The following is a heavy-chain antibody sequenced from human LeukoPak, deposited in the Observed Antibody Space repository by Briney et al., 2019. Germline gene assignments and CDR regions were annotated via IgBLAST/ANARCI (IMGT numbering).Heavy chain of an antibody. CDR3: ARLYSGSYAPPGPTANWFDP. CDR2: INHSGST. D-gene: IGHD1-26*01. V-gene: IGHV4-34*01. J-gene: IGHJ5*02. Sequence: SETLSLTCTVSGGSISSYYWSWIRQPAGKGLEWIGEINHSGSTNYNPSLKSRVTISVDTSKNQFSLKLSSVTAADTAVYYCARLYSGSYAPPGPTANWFDPWGQGTLVTVSS. CDR1: GGSISSYY.